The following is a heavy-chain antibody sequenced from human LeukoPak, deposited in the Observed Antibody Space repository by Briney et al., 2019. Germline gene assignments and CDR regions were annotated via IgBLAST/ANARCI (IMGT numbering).Heavy chain of an antibody. V-gene: IGHV3-21*04. J-gene: IGHJ4*02. Sequence: PGGSLRLSCAAYGFRFNTYSMNWVRQAPGKGLEWVSFIFSSSTYIHYTDSVKGRFTISRDNSKNTLYLQMNSLRAEDTAVYYCVGTYCGGDCGIYYFDYWGQGTLVTVSS. CDR2: IFSSSTYI. D-gene: IGHD2-21*02. CDR1: GFRFNTYS. CDR3: VGTYCGGDCGIYYFDY.